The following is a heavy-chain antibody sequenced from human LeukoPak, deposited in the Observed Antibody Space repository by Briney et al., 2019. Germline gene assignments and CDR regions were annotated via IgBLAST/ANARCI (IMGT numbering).Heavy chain of an antibody. CDR3: ARDYNYYFDY. CDR2: ISGDGSDT. CDR1: GFTARHYW. V-gene: IGHV3-74*01. Sequence: GGSLRLSCAASGFTARHYWMHWVRQAPGKGLVWLSSISGDGSDTTYADSVKGRFTISRDNARNTLDLQMNSLRVEDTAVYYCARDYNYYFDYWGQGILVTVSS. J-gene: IGHJ4*02. D-gene: IGHD1-1*01.